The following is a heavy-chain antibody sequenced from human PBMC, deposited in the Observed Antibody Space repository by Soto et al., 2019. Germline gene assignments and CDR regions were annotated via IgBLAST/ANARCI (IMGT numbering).Heavy chain of an antibody. D-gene: IGHD3-10*01. V-gene: IGHV3-23*01. Sequence: PGGSLRLSCAASGFTFRTYVMNWVRQAPGKGLEWVSTIFDSGGSTYYADSVKGRFTISRDNSKNTLYLQMNSLRGEDTAVYYCAKDRGTGDWYFDYWGQGTLVTVSS. CDR3: AKDRGTGDWYFDY. CDR2: IFDSGGST. J-gene: IGHJ4*02. CDR1: GFTFRTYV.